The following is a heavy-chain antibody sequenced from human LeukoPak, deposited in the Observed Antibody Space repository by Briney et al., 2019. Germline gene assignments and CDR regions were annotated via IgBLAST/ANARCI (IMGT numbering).Heavy chain of an antibody. J-gene: IGHJ4*02. CDR1: GFTVSTNY. D-gene: IGHD3-22*01. CDR3: ARFTVTSGGLDY. V-gene: IGHV3-66*01. CDR2: IFSGGFT. Sequence: GGSLRLSCAASGFTVSTNYMSWVRQAPGKGLEWVSVIFSGGFTSYADSVKGRFTISRDNSKNMLYLQMNNLRAEDTAVYFCARFTVTSGGLDYWGQGTLVTVSS.